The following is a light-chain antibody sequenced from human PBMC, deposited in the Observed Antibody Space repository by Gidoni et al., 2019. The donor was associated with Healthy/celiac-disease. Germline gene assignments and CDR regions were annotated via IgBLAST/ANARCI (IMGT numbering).Light chain of an antibody. CDR2: EVS. CDR3: SSYAGSNNFVV. J-gene: IGLJ2*01. Sequence: QSALTQPPSASGSPGQSVTISCTGTSSDVVGYNYVAWYQQHPGKAPKLMIYEVSKRPPGVPDRFSGSKSGNTASLTVSGLQAEDEADYYCSSYAGSNNFVVFGGGTKLTVL. V-gene: IGLV2-8*01. CDR1: SSDVVGYNY.